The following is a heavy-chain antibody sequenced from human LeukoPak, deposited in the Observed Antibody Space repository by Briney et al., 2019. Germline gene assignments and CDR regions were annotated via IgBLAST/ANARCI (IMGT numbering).Heavy chain of an antibody. CDR3: ARVRDDYFFDY. CDR1: GDSIGTSGYY. CDR2: IHYIGNT. D-gene: IGHD3-3*01. J-gene: IGHJ4*02. Sequence: PSETLSLTCTVSGDSIGTSGYYWSWIRQHPGTGLEWIAYIHYIGNTYYNPSPESRVTMSVDTSSNQFSLNVASVTAADTAVYYCARVRDDYFFDYWGQGILVTVSS. V-gene: IGHV4-31*03.